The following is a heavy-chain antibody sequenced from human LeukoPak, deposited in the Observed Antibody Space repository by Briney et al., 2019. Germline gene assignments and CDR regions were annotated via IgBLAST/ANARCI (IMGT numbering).Heavy chain of an antibody. Sequence: PGGSLRLSCAASGFKFISQWMTWVRQAPGKGLEWVANINRDGSEKYYVGSVKGRFTISRDNAKNTLYLQMNSLRAEDTAVYYCAKSMIVVVIPLYYYGMDVWGQGTTVTVSS. V-gene: IGHV3-7*01. D-gene: IGHD3-22*01. CDR1: GFKFISQW. CDR3: AKSMIVVVIPLYYYGMDV. J-gene: IGHJ6*02. CDR2: INRDGSEK.